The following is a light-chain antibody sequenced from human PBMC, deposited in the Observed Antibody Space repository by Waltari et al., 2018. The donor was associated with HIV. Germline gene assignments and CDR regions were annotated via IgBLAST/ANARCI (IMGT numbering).Light chain of an antibody. J-gene: IGLJ2*01. CDR3: SSFAGTNDVI. CDR2: EVS. V-gene: IGLV2-8*01. Sequence: QSALTQPSSASGSPGQSVTISCTGTSSDVGGYNYVSWYQQHPGNAPKVMIDEVSQLPSGVPDRFAGSKSGNTASLTVSGLQAEDEANYYCSSFAGTNDVIFGGGTKLTVL. CDR1: SSDVGGYNY.